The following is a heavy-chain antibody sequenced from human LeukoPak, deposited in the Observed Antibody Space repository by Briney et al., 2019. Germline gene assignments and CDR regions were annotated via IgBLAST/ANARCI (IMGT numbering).Heavy chain of an antibody. CDR1: GFTFTSHW. CDR2: MNLDGSEK. Sequence: GGSLRLSCAASGFTFTSHWMSWVRQAPGKGLEWMARMNLDGSEKYYVDSVKGRFTISRDNAKTSLYLEMNSLRAEDTAVYYCARDATYCTNGVCYTRFDYWGQGTLVTVSS. CDR3: ARDATYCTNGVCYTRFDY. V-gene: IGHV3-7*01. D-gene: IGHD2-8*01. J-gene: IGHJ4*02.